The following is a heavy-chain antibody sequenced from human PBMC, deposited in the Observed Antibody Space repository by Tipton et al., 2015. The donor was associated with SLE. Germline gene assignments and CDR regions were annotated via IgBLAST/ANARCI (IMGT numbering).Heavy chain of an antibody. CDR2: ISYDGSNK. V-gene: IGHV3-30*04. CDR1: GFTFSSYA. D-gene: IGHD3-3*01. CDR3: ARSLVWSGYYIGIPLQH. Sequence: SLRLSCAASGFTFSSYAMHWVRQAPGKGLEWVAVISYDGSNKYYADSVKGRFTISRDNSKNTLYLQMNSLKAEDTAVYYCARSLVWSGYYIGIPLQHWGQGTLVTVSS. J-gene: IGHJ1*01.